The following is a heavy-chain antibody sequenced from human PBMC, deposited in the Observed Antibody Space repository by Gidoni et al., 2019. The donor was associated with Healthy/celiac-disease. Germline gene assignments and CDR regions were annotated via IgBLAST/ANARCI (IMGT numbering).Heavy chain of an antibody. D-gene: IGHD6-13*01. J-gene: IGHJ4*02. V-gene: IGHV3-23*01. Sequence: EVQLLESGGGLVQPGGSLRLSCAASGFPFSSYAMSWVRQAPGKGLEWVSAISGSGGSTYYADTVKGRFTISRDNSKNTLYLQMNSLRAEDTAVYYCAKKSVNFIAAAAPPDYWGQGTLVTVSS. CDR1: GFPFSSYA. CDR2: ISGSGGST. CDR3: AKKSVNFIAAAAPPDY.